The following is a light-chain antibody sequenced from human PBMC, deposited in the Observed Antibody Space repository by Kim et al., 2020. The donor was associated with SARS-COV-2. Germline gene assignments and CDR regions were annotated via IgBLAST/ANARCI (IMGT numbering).Light chain of an antibody. CDR2: GAS. J-gene: IGKJ1*01. Sequence: PGERATLSCRASQTVRSNYLAWYRQKPGQAPRLLIHGASARATGIADRFSGSGSGTDFTLTISRLEPEDFAMYYCQQYVSSPRTFGQGTKLEI. CDR1: QTVRSNY. V-gene: IGKV3-20*01. CDR3: QQYVSSPRT.